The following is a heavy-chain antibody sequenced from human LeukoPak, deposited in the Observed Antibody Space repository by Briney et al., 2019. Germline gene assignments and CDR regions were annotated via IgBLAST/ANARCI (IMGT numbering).Heavy chain of an antibody. Sequence: GGSLRLSCAASGFTFDDYAMHWVRQAPGKGLEWVPGISWNSGSIGYADSVKGRFTISRDNAKNSLYLQMNSLRAEDTALYYCAKDTSSSSWYFDYWGQGTLVTVSS. D-gene: IGHD6-13*01. CDR2: ISWNSGSI. V-gene: IGHV3-9*01. CDR3: AKDTSSSSWYFDY. J-gene: IGHJ4*02. CDR1: GFTFDDYA.